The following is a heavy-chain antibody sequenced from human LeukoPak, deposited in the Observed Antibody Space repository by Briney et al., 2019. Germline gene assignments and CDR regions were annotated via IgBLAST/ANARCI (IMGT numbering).Heavy chain of an antibody. CDR3: ASLRYGDYGMDV. CDR1: GGSISSHY. Sequence: SETLSLTCTVSGGSISSHYWSWIRQPPGKGLEWIGYIYYSGSTNYNPSLKSRVTISVDTSKNQFSLKLSSVTAADTAVYYCASLRYGDYGMDVWGQGTTVTVSS. D-gene: IGHD4-17*01. J-gene: IGHJ6*02. CDR2: IYYSGST. V-gene: IGHV4-59*11.